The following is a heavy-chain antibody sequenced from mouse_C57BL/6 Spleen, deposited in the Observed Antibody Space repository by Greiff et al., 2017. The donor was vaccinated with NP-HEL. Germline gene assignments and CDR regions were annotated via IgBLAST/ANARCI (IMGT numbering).Heavy chain of an antibody. J-gene: IGHJ2*01. D-gene: IGHD3-2*02. CDR2: INPNNGGT. CDR3: ARRQLRLRSYYFDY. Sequence: EVQLQQSGPELVKPGASVKIPCKASGYTFTDYNMDWVKQSHGKSLEWIGDINPNNGGTIYNQKFKGKATLTVDKSSSTAYMELRSLTSEDTAVYYCARRQLRLRSYYFDYWGQGTTLTVSS. V-gene: IGHV1-18*01. CDR1: GYTFTDYN.